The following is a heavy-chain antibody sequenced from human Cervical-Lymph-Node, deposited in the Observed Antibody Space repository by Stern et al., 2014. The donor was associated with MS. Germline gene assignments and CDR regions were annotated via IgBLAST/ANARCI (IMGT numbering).Heavy chain of an antibody. J-gene: IGHJ4*02. CDR1: GGTFNTFD. V-gene: IGHV1-69*01. CDR2: ITPLLGTT. Sequence: VQLVQSGVEVRQPGSSMKVSCKASGGTFNTFDISWVRQTPGQGLEWLGGITPLLGTTNYARNFQGRVAISADESATTAYMEMSNLTSEDTALYYCTRHQGGIAAFWGQGTLVTVSS. CDR3: TRHQGGIAAF. D-gene: IGHD6-13*01.